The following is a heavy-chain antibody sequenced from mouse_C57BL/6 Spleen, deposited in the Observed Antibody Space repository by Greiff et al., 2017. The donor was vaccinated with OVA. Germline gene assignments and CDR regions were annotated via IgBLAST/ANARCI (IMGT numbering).Heavy chain of an antibody. CDR2: IWSGGST. V-gene: IGHV2-2*01. Sequence: VKLVESGPGLVQPSQSLSITCTVSGFSLTSYGVHWVRQSPGKGLEWLGVIWSGGSTDYNAAFISRLSISKDKSKSQVFFKMNRLQADDTAIYYCARTEGLRRGDFDYWGQGTTLTVSS. J-gene: IGHJ2*01. CDR1: GFSLTSYG. CDR3: ARTEGLRRGDFDY.